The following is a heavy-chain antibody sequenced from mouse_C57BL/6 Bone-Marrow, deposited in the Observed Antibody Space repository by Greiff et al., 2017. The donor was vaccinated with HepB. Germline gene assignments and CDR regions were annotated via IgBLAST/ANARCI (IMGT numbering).Heavy chain of an antibody. D-gene: IGHD2-10*02. CDR1: GYTFPSYW. CDR2: IDPSDSYT. J-gene: IGHJ4*01. CDR3: ARAYGTYPSDYYALDY. V-gene: IGHV1-69*01. Sequence: QVQLQQPGAELVMPGASVKLSCKASGYTFPSYWVHWVKQRPGQGLEWIGEIDPSDSYTNYNQKFKGKSTLTVDKSSSTAYMQLSSLTSEDSAVYYCARAYGTYPSDYYALDYWGQGTSLTVSS.